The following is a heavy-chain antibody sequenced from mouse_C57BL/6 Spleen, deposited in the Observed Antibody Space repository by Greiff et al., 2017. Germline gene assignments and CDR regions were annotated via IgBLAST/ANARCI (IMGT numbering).Heavy chain of an antibody. CDR2: IHPHSGST. Sequence: QVQLQHPGAELVKPGASVKLSCKASGYTFTSYWMHWVKQRPGQGLEWIGMIHPHSGSTTYNEKFKSKATLSVDKSSSTAYMQLSSLTSEDSAVYYCARGTTVVAEGFDNWDQGTTLTVSS. CDR3: ARGTTVVAEGFDN. J-gene: IGHJ2*01. D-gene: IGHD1-1*01. CDR1: GYTFTSYW. V-gene: IGHV1-64*01.